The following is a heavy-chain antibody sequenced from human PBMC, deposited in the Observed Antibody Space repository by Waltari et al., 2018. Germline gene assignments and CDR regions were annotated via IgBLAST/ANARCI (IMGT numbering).Heavy chain of an antibody. CDR2: VGGGGDAT. J-gene: IGHJ5*02. CDR3: AKEGPKTDNSDNWLAP. V-gene: IGHV3-23*01. Sequence: EVQLLQSGGGWVQPGGSLRLSCAASGFTFSTYTMSWVRPAPGKGLGGVAVVGGGGDATFDADSVKCRLSISRGSAKNTVYRQRNRLRGEDTGVYYCAKEGPKTDNSDNWLAPWGQGTLVTVSS. D-gene: IGHD1-1*01. CDR1: GFTFSTYT.